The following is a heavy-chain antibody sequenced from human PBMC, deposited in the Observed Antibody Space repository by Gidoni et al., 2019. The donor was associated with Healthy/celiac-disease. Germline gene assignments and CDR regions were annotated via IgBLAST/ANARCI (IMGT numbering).Heavy chain of an antibody. Sequence: HVQLQASGPGLVKPSETLSLTCTVSRGPIRSYYWSWIRQPPGQGLEWIGYIYYSGSTNYNPSLKSRVTISVDTSKNQFSMKLSTVTAADTAVYYCARHTNQWLVGGAFDYWGQGTLVTVSS. CDR2: IYYSGST. CDR1: RGPIRSYY. D-gene: IGHD6-19*01. V-gene: IGHV4-59*08. J-gene: IGHJ4*02. CDR3: ARHTNQWLVGGAFDY.